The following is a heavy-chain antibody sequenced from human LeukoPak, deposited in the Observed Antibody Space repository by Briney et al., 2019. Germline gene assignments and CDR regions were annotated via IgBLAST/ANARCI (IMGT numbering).Heavy chain of an antibody. CDR3: APPDTLMDIA. CDR1: GFTFSSYE. CDR2: ITDSGGST. V-gene: IGHV3-23*01. J-gene: IGHJ5*02. Sequence: GGSLRLSCAASGFTFSSYEMTWVRQAPGKGLEWVSCITDSGGSTYYAVSVKGRFTISRDNSKNMLYLQMNSLRAEDTAVYYFAPPDTLMDIAWGQGTLVTVSS. D-gene: IGHD5-18*01.